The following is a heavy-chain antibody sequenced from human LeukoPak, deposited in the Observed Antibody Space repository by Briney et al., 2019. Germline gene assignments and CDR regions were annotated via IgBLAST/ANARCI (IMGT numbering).Heavy chain of an antibody. CDR3: ARLIYCTNGVCDGDY. J-gene: IGHJ4*02. Sequence: PSETLSPTCAVYGGSFSGYYWSWIRQPPGKGLEWMGEINHSGSTNYNPSLKSRVTISVDTSKNQFSLKLSSVTAADTAVYYCARLIYCTNGVCDGDYWGQGTLVTVSS. CDR2: INHSGST. V-gene: IGHV4-34*01. CDR1: GGSFSGYY. D-gene: IGHD2-8*01.